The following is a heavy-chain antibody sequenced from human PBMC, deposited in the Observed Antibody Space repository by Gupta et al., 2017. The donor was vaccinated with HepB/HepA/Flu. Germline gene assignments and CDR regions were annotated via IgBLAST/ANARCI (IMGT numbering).Heavy chain of an antibody. D-gene: IGHD1-14*01. CDR2: TSHDRSTK. Sequence: QVQLVESGGGVVQPGKSLRLSCAASGFTFNTFPMHWVRQAPGKGLEWVAVTSHDRSTKYDIDSVKGRFTISRDNSKNTLYLQMNSLRPEDTAVYYCGRDEFGSLDYWGQGNMVTVSS. CDR3: GRDEFGSLDY. CDR1: GFTFNTFP. V-gene: IGHV3-30-3*01. J-gene: IGHJ4*02.